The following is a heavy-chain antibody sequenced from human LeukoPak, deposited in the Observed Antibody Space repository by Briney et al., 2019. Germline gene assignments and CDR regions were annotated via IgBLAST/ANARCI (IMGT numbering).Heavy chain of an antibody. CDR3: ARAPGLLTTVSSDNWFDP. CDR1: GFTLTSSA. CDR2: IVVGSGNT. D-gene: IGHD4-11*01. Sequence: SVKVSCKASGFTLTSSAVQWVRQARGQRLEWIGWIVVGSGNTNYAQKFQERVTITRDMSTSTAYMELSSLRSEDTAVYYCARAPGLLTTVSSDNWFDPWGQGTLVTVSS. V-gene: IGHV1-58*01. J-gene: IGHJ5*02.